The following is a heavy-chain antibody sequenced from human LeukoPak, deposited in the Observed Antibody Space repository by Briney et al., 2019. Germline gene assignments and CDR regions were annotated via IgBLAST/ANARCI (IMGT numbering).Heavy chain of an antibody. CDR1: GGSISGTSYY. V-gene: IGHV4-39*07. Sequence: PSETLSLTCTVSGGSISGTSYYWGWIRQPPGKGLEWIGSIYYSGSTYYNPSLKSRATISVDTSKNQFSLKLSSVTAADTAVYYCARTHDYGDYVFDYWGQGTLVTVSS. D-gene: IGHD4-17*01. CDR2: IYYSGST. J-gene: IGHJ4*02. CDR3: ARTHDYGDYVFDY.